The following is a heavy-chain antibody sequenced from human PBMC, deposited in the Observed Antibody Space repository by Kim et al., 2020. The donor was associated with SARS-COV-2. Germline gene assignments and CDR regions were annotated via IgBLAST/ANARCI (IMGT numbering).Heavy chain of an antibody. Sequence: GGSLRLSCGASGFTFSSYWMSWVRQAPGKGLEWVANIKQDGSVIHYVDSVRGRFTVSRDNAKNSLYLQMSSLRAEDSAVYYCARAVLYSSTWHSDYWGQG. CDR3: ARAVLYSSTWHSDY. CDR1: GFTFSSYW. J-gene: IGHJ4*02. V-gene: IGHV3-7*01. D-gene: IGHD6-13*01. CDR2: IKQDGSVI.